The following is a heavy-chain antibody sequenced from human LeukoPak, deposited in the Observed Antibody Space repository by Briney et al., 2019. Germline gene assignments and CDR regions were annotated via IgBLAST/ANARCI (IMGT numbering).Heavy chain of an antibody. V-gene: IGHV4-39*01. Sequence: SETLSLTCTVSGGSIGSSSYYWGWIRQPPGKGLEWIGSIYYSGSTYYNPSLKSRVTISVDTSKNQFSLKLSSVTAADTAVYYCARHEATYYDFWSGYYSTTAPGSFDYWGQGTLVTVSS. CDR1: GGSIGSSSYY. CDR2: IYYSGST. CDR3: ARHEATYYDFWSGYYSTTAPGSFDY. J-gene: IGHJ4*02. D-gene: IGHD3-3*01.